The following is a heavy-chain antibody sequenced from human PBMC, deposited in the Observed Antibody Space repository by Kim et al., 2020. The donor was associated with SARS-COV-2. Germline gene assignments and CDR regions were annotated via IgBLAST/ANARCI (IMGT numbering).Heavy chain of an antibody. J-gene: IGHJ4*02. V-gene: IGHV4-34*01. CDR3: ARGIMITFGGVIANPYFDY. D-gene: IGHD3-16*02. Sequence: SRVTISVDTSKNQFSLKLSSVTAADTAVYYCARGIMITFGGVIANPYFDYWGQGTLVTVSS.